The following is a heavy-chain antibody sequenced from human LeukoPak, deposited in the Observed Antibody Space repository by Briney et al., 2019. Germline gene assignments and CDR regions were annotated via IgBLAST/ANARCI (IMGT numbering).Heavy chain of an antibody. CDR1: GFTVSSNY. CDR2: IYSGGST. V-gene: IGHV3-53*01. CDR3: ARDQATMIRNGFDV. Sequence: PGGSLRLSCAASGFTVSSNYMSWVRQAPGKGLEWVSVIYSGGSTYYADSVKGRFTLSRDDSKNMLFLQMNSLRVEDTAVYYCARDQATMIRNGFDVWGQGTAVTVSS. D-gene: IGHD3-10*01. J-gene: IGHJ6*02.